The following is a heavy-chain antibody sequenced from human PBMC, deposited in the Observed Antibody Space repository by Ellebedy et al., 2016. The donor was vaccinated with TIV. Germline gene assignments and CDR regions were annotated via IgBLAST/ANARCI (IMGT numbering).Heavy chain of an antibody. J-gene: IGHJ4*02. V-gene: IGHV5-10-1*01. D-gene: IGHD2-15*01. CDR1: GYSFIHYW. CDR3: ARREAMGGGHYFY. Sequence: GESLKISXKGSGYSFIHYWISWVRQRPGKGLEWMGRIDPSDPYSNNRPSFQGHVTISTDKSITTAYLQWSSLQASDTAMYYCARREAMGGGHYFYWGPGTLVTVSS. CDR2: IDPSDPYS.